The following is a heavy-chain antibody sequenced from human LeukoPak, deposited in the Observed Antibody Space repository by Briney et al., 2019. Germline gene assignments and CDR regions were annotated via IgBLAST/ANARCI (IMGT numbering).Heavy chain of an antibody. D-gene: IGHD6-13*01. V-gene: IGHV4-30-2*01. Sequence: PSQTLSLTCTVSGGSISSGGYYWSWIRQPPGKGLEWIGYINLSGSTYYNASLKSRVTISVDTSKNQFSLKLSSVTAADTAVYYCASRLGTAAPFDYWGQGTLVTVSS. J-gene: IGHJ4*02. CDR3: ASRLGTAAPFDY. CDR1: GGSISSGGYY. CDR2: INLSGST.